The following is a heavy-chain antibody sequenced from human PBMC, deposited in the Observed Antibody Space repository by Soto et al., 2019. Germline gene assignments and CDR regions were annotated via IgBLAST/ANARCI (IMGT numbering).Heavy chain of an antibody. Sequence: ASVKVSCKASGGTFSSYAISWVRQAPGQGLEWMGGIIPIFGTANYAQKFQGRVTITADESTSTAYMELSSLRSEDTAVYYCARATDYYDSSGYFGYWGQGTLVTVSS. D-gene: IGHD3-22*01. CDR2: IIPIFGTA. CDR3: ARATDYYDSSGYFGY. J-gene: IGHJ4*02. CDR1: GGTFSSYA. V-gene: IGHV1-69*13.